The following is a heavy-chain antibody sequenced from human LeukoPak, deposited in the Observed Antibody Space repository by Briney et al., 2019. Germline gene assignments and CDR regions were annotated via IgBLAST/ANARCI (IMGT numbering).Heavy chain of an antibody. Sequence: GGSLRLSCAASGFTFSSYGMNWVRQAPGKGLEWVTFIRYDGSNKYYIESVKGRFTISRDNSKNTLYLQMDSLRAEDTAVYYCAKESQLSYSGTFYIDYWGQGTQVTVSS. CDR2: IRYDGSNK. D-gene: IGHD1-26*01. V-gene: IGHV3-30*02. J-gene: IGHJ4*02. CDR3: AKESQLSYSGTFYIDY. CDR1: GFTFSSYG.